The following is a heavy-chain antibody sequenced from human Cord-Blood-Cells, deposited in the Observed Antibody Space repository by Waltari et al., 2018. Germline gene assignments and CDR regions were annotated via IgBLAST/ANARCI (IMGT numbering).Heavy chain of an antibody. CDR2: INPNSGST. J-gene: IGHJ4*02. Sequence: QVQLVQSGAEVKKPGASVKVSCKASGYTFTGYYMHWVRQAPGQGLEWMGGINPNSGSTNYAQKFQGRVIMTRDTSISTAYRELSRLRSDDTAVYYCARGGHNWGLDYWGQGTLVTVSS. V-gene: IGHV1-2*02. CDR1: GYTFTGYY. D-gene: IGHD7-27*01. CDR3: ARGGHNWGLDY.